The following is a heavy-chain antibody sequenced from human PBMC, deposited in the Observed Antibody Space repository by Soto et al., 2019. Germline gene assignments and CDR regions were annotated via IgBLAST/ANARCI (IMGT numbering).Heavy chain of an antibody. CDR2: ISWNSGRI. J-gene: IGHJ4*02. CDR3: DSSGPPAY. CDR1: GFTFDDYA. Sequence: AGGSLRLSCAASGFTFDDYAMHWVRQAPGKGLEWVSGISWNSGRIGHADSVKGRFTISRDNAKNSLYLQMNSLRAEDTALYYYDSSGPPAYWGQGTLVTVSS. V-gene: IGHV3-9*01. D-gene: IGHD3-22*01.